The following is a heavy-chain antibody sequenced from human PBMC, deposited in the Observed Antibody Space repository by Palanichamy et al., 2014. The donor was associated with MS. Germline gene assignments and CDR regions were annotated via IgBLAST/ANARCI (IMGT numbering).Heavy chain of an antibody. V-gene: IGHV4-59*01. J-gene: IGHJ4*02. D-gene: IGHD4-17*01. CDR2: IYYSGST. CDR1: GGSISSYY. CDR3: ARFVGDEAYYFDY. Sequence: QLQESGPGLVKPSETLSLTCTVSGGSISSYYWSWIRQPPGKGLEWIGYIYYSGSTNYNPSLKSRVTISVDTSKNQFSLKLSSVTAADTAVYYCARFVGDEAYYFDYWGQGTLVTVSS.